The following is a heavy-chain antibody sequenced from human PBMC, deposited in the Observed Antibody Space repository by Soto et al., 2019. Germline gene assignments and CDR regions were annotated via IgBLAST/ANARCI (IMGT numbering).Heavy chain of an antibody. D-gene: IGHD6-13*01. V-gene: IGHV3-30*04. J-gene: IGHJ6*02. CDR2: ISHDGSNK. Sequence: QVRLVESGGGVVQPGRSLGLSCAASGLTFSRYAMHWVRQAPGKGLEWVAVISHDGSNKYYADAVKGRFTISRDNSESSVHLQMNSLRNEDTAVYFCASGYSTRGPYDYATDVWGQGTTVTVSS. CDR3: ASGYSTRGPYDYATDV. CDR1: GLTFSRYA.